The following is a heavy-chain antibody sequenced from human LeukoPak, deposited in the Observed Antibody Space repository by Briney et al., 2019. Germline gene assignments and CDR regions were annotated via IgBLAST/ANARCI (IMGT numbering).Heavy chain of an antibody. CDR3: ARNGVGYPADY. J-gene: IGHJ4*02. Sequence: ASVKVSCKASGGTFSNYAINWVRQAPGQGLEWMGWISGHNGNTIYAQKLQDTVTITMTTDTSTSTAYMEVRSLRSDDTAVYYCARNGVGYPADYWGQGTLVTVSS. V-gene: IGHV1-18*01. CDR1: GGTFSNYA. D-gene: IGHD3-16*02. CDR2: ISGHNGNT.